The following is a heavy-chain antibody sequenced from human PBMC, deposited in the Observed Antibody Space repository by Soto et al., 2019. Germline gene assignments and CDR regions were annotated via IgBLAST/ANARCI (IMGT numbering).Heavy chain of an antibody. CDR2: ISYDGSNK. CDR3: ARDRITMIVVVTYGMDV. V-gene: IGHV3-30-3*01. CDR1: GFTFSSYA. D-gene: IGHD3-22*01. J-gene: IGHJ6*02. Sequence: QVQLVESGGGVVQPGRSLRLSCAASGFTFSSYAMHWVRQAPGKGLEWVAVISYDGSNKYYADSVKGRFTISRDNSKNTLYLQMNSLRAEDTAEYYCARDRITMIVVVTYGMDVWGQGTTVTVSS.